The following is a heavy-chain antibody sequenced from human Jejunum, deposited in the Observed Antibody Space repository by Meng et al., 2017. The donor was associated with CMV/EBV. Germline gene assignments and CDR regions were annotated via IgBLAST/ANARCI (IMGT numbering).Heavy chain of an antibody. J-gene: IGHJ4*02. CDR2: TYYRSKWYN. V-gene: IGHV6-1*01. Sequence: ISGDSVSSNSAAWLWIRQSPSRGVELLARTYYRSKWYNAYAVSVRGRIIINPDTSKNQFSLQLNSVTPEDTAVYYCTRGFNYYFDYWGQGTLVTVSS. CDR1: GDSVSSNSAA. CDR3: TRGFNYYFDY. D-gene: IGHD5-24*01.